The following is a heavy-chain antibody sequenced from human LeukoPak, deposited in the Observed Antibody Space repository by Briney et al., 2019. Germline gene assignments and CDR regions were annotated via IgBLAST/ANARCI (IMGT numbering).Heavy chain of an antibody. V-gene: IGHV3-48*04. CDR2: ISRSSDII. CDR1: GFTFSSYS. D-gene: IGHD3-22*01. CDR3: ARDLLNDEGSSYYFDY. J-gene: IGHJ4*02. Sequence: PGGSLRLSCAASGFTFSSYSMNWVRQAPGTGLEWVSYISRSSDIIYYADSVKGRFTISRDNAKNSLYLQMNSLRAEDTAVYYCARDLLNDEGSSYYFDYWGQGTLVTVSS.